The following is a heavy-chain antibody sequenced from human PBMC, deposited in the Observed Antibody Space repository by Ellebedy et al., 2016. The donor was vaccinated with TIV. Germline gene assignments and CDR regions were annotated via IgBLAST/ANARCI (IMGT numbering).Heavy chain of an antibody. Sequence: GESLKISCVASGFTLSNCGMHWVRQAPGKGLEWVASIKHDGNEGNYVDSVKGRVTISRDNAKNSLFLQMSSLRGEDTGVYYCARDHSAAFFDYWGQGILVAVSS. V-gene: IGHV3-7*01. D-gene: IGHD3-10*01. J-gene: IGHJ4*02. CDR3: ARDHSAAFFDY. CDR2: IKHDGNEG. CDR1: GFTLSNCG.